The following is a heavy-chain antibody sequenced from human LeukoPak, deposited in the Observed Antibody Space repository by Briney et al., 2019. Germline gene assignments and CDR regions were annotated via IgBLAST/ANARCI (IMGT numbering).Heavy chain of an antibody. V-gene: IGHV3-53*01. J-gene: IGHJ4*02. CDR1: GFSVSSNC. Sequence: PGGSLRLSCVVSGFSVSSNCMTWVRQAPGKGLEWVSLIYSGGTTYYADSVKGRFTISRDNSKNTVSLQMNSLRVDDTAMYYCASTIFGAGTNWGQGTLVTVSS. CDR3: ASTIFGAGTN. D-gene: IGHD3-3*01. CDR2: IYSGGTT.